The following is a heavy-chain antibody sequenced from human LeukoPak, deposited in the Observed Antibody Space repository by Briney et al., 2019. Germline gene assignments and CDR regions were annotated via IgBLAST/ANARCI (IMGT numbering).Heavy chain of an antibody. D-gene: IGHD5-24*01. CDR1: GGSFSGYY. CDR3: ARGGDGYNW. CDR2: IYHSGST. J-gene: IGHJ4*02. V-gene: IGHV4-34*01. Sequence: TSETLSFTCAVYGGSFSGYYWSWIRQPPGKGLEWIGSIYHSGSTYYNPSLKSRVTISVDTSKNQFSLKLSSVTAADTAVYYCARGGDGYNWWGQGTLVTVSS.